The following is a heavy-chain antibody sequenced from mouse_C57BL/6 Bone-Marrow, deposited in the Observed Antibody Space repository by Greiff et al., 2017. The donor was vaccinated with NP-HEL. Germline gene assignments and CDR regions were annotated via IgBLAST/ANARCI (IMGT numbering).Heavy chain of an antibody. D-gene: IGHD1-1*01. CDR1: GFTFNDDY. V-gene: IGHV14-4*01. CDR2: IDPENGDT. CDR3: TTRIYYYVDY. J-gene: IGHJ2*01. Sequence: EVQLQQSGAELVRPGASVKLSCTASGFTFNDDYMHWVKQRPEQGLEWIGWIDPENGDTEYASKFQGKATLTADTSSTTAYLQLSSLTSEDTAAYYCTTRIYYYVDYWGQGTTLTVSS.